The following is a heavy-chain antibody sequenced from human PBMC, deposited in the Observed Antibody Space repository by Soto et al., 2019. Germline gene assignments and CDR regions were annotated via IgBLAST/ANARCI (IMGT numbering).Heavy chain of an antibody. D-gene: IGHD5-18*01. Sequence: SETLSLTCAVYCGSFSGYYWSWIRQPPGKGLEWIGEINHSGSTNYNPSLKSRVTISVDTSKNQFSLKLSSVTAADTAVYYCARDPGYSYGYEGYYYYYGMDVWGQGTTVTVSS. CDR2: INHSGST. J-gene: IGHJ6*02. CDR1: CGSFSGYY. V-gene: IGHV4-34*01. CDR3: ARDPGYSYGYEGYYYYYGMDV.